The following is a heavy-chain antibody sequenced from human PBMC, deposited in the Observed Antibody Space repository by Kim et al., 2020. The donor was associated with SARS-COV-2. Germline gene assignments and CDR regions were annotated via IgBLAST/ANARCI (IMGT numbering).Heavy chain of an antibody. Sequence: ASVKVSCKASGYTFTSYAMHWVRQAPGQRLEWMGWINAGNGNTKYSQKFQGRVTITRDTSASTAYMELSSMRSEDTAVYYCARDNNVLLWFGELSPSAFDVWGQGTMVTDAS. CDR3: ARDNNVLLWFGELSPSAFDV. CDR1: GYTFTSYA. D-gene: IGHD3-10*01. CDR2: INAGNGNT. J-gene: IGHJ3*01. V-gene: IGHV1-3*01.